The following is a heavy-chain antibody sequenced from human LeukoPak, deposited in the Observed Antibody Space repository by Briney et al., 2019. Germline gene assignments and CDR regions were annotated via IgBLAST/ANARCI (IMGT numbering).Heavy chain of an antibody. CDR1: GGSISSSSYS. Sequence: SQTLSLTCTVSGGSISSSSYSWGWIRQPPGKGLEWIGSIYYSGSTYYNPSLKSRVTISVDTSKNQFSLKLSSVTAADTAVYYCARQYYYDSSGYSWAGGYYFDYWGQGTLVTVSS. J-gene: IGHJ4*02. V-gene: IGHV4-39*01. CDR3: ARQYYYDSSGYSWAGGYYFDY. D-gene: IGHD3-22*01. CDR2: IYYSGST.